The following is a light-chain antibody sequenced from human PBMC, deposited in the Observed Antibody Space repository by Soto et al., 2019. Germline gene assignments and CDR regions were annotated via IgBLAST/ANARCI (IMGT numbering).Light chain of an antibody. CDR3: QQYYSTRT. V-gene: IGKV4-1*01. CDR1: QSVLYSSNNKNY. CDR2: WAS. J-gene: IGKJ4*01. Sequence: DIVMTQSPDSLAVSLGERATINCKSSQSVLYSSNNKNYLAWYQQKPGQPPKRLIYWASTRESGVPDRFSGSGSATDFTLTISSLQAEDVAVYYCQQYYSTRTFGGGTKVEIK.